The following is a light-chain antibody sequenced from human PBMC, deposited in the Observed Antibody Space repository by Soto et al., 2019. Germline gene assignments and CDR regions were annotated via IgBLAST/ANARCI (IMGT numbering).Light chain of an antibody. Sequence: EIVLTQSPATLSLSPGERATLSCRASQSVSSYLAWYQQKPGQAPRLLIYDASNRATGIPARFSGRGSGTDFTLTISSLEPEDLAVYYCQHRSNWLTFGGGTKVEIK. V-gene: IGKV3-11*01. CDR2: DAS. CDR3: QHRSNWLT. J-gene: IGKJ4*01. CDR1: QSVSSY.